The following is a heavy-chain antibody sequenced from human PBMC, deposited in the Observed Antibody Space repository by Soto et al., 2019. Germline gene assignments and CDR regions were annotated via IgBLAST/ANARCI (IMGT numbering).Heavy chain of an antibody. V-gene: IGHV3-30*07. D-gene: IGHD1-20*01. CDR3: ARVGITGTTFRGFDY. J-gene: IGHJ4*02. Sequence: DSVKGRFTISRDNSKNTLYLQMNSLRAEDTAVYYCARVGITGTTFRGFDYWGQGTLVTVSS.